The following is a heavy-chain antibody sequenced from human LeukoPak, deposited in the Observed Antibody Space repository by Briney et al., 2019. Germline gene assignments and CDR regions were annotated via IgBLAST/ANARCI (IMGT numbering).Heavy chain of an antibody. CDR3: AREGALYDILTGYYRGNWFDP. Sequence: ASVKVSCKASGYTFTGYYMHWVRQAPGQGLEWMGWVNPNSGGTNYAQKFQGWVTMTRDTSISTAYMELSRLRSDDTAVYYCAREGALYDILTGYYRGNWFDPWGQGTLVTVSS. J-gene: IGHJ5*02. D-gene: IGHD3-9*01. V-gene: IGHV1-2*04. CDR2: VNPNSGGT. CDR1: GYTFTGYY.